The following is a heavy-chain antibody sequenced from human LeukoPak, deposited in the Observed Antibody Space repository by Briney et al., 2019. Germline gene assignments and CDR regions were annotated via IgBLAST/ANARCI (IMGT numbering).Heavy chain of an antibody. D-gene: IGHD2-2*02. CDR1: GGSFSGYY. J-gene: IGHJ6*02. CDR2: IHHSGST. CDR3: ARGVAYCSSTGCYTNYYGMDV. V-gene: IGHV4-34*01. Sequence: SETLSLTCAVYGGSFSGYYWSWIRQPPGKGLEWIGEIHHSGSTNYNPSLKSRVTISVDTSKNQFSLKLSSVTAADTAVYYCARGVAYCSSTGCYTNYYGMDVWGQGTTVTVSS.